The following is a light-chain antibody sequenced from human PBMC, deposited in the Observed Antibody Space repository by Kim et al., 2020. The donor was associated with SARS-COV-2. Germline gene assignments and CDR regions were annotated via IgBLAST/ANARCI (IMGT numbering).Light chain of an antibody. V-gene: IGKV3-15*01. CDR2: GTS. Sequence: EVVMTQSPATLSVSPGERATLSCRASKSVSSNLAWYQQKPGQALRLLIYGTSNRATGIPARFSGRGSGTEFTLTISSLQSEDFAVYYCQQYNYWPPITFGQGTRLEIK. J-gene: IGKJ5*01. CDR3: QQYNYWPPIT. CDR1: KSVSSN.